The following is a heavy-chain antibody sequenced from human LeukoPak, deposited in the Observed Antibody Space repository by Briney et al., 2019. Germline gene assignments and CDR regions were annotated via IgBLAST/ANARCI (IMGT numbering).Heavy chain of an antibody. Sequence: SVKVSCKASGGTFSSYAISWVRQAPGQGLEWMGRIIPIFGTANYAQKFQGRATITTDESTSTAYMELSSLRSEDTAVYYCAREEDEYSSGWYDAFDIWGQGTMVTVSS. D-gene: IGHD6-19*01. CDR1: GGTFSSYA. V-gene: IGHV1-69*05. CDR2: IIPIFGTA. J-gene: IGHJ3*02. CDR3: AREEDEYSSGWYDAFDI.